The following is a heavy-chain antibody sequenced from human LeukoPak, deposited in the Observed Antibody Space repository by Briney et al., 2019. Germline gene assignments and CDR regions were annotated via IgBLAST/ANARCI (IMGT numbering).Heavy chain of an antibody. CDR2: IKQDGSEK. J-gene: IGHJ4*02. CDR3: ARRMNDILTGYYSGFDY. V-gene: IGHV3-7*01. CDR1: GFTFSSYW. D-gene: IGHD3-9*01. Sequence: GGSLRLSCAASGFTFSSYWMSWVRQAPGKGLEWVANIKQDGSEKYYVDSVKGRFTISRDNAKNSLYLQMNSLRAEDTAVYYCARRMNDILTGYYSGFDYWAREPWSPSPQ.